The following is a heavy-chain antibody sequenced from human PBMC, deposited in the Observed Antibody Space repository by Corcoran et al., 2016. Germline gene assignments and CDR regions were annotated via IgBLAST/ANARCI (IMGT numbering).Heavy chain of an antibody. CDR3: ARSPYDSSGYYYLDWYFDL. V-gene: IGHV3-21*01. J-gene: IGHJ2*01. Sequence: EVQLVESGGGLVKPGGSLRLSCAASGFTFSSYSMNWVRQAPGKGLEWVSSISSSSSYIYYADSVKGRFTISRDNAKNSLYLQMNSLRAEDTAVYYCARSPYDSSGYYYLDWYFDLWGRGTLVTVSS. D-gene: IGHD3-22*01. CDR2: ISSSSSYI. CDR1: GFTFSSYS.